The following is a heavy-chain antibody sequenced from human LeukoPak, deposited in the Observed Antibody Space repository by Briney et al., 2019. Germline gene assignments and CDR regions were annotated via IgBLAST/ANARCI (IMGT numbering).Heavy chain of an antibody. Sequence: SETQSLTCTVSGGSISSGGYYWSWIRQHPGKGLEWIGYIYYSGSTYYNPSLKSRVTISVDTSKNQFSLKLSSVTAADTAVYYCARGPRSIAAAGIVDYWGQGTPVTVSS. V-gene: IGHV4-31*03. CDR1: GGSISSGGYY. CDR3: ARGPRSIAAAGIVDY. CDR2: IYYSGST. D-gene: IGHD6-13*01. J-gene: IGHJ4*02.